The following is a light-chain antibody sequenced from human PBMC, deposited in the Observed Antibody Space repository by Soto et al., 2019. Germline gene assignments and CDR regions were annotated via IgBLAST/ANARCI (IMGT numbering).Light chain of an antibody. V-gene: IGLV1-47*02. CDR1: SSNIGTHY. CDR3: AAWDVNLGGRL. CDR2: SNN. J-gene: IGLJ3*02. Sequence: QSVLTQPPSASGTPGQRVTISCSGSSSNIGTHYVFWYQQLPGTAPKLLIFSNNQRPSGVPDRFSGSKSGTSASLAISGLRPEDEADYYCAAWDVNLGGRLFGGGTKLTVL.